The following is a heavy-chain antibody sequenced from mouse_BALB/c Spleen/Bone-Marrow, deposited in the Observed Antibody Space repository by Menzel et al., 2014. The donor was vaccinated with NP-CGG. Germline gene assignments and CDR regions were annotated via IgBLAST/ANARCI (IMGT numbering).Heavy chain of an antibody. CDR3: ARHGITRLLDY. J-gene: IGHJ2*01. CDR2: ISNGGSYT. V-gene: IGHV5-9-3*01. D-gene: IGHD2-4*01. CDR1: GFTFSSYA. Sequence: EVKLVESGGGLVKPGGSLKLSCAASGFTFSSYAMSWVRRTPEKRLEWVATISNGGSYTYYPDSVKGRFTISRDNAKNTLYLQMSSLRSEDTAMYYCARHGITRLLDYWGQGTTLTVSS.